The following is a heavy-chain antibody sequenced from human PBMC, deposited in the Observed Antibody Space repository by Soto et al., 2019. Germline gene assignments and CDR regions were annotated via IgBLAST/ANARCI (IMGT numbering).Heavy chain of an antibody. CDR3: ARHDTMVRGATYYFDY. CDR1: GDSISSHY. J-gene: IGHJ4*02. D-gene: IGHD3-10*01. Sequence: SETLSLTCTVSGDSISSHYWSWIRQPPGKGLEWIGYIYYSGSTNYNPSLKSRVTISVDTSKNQFSLKLSSVTAADTAVYYCARHDTMVRGATYYFDYWGQGTLVTVSS. CDR2: IYYSGST. V-gene: IGHV4-59*08.